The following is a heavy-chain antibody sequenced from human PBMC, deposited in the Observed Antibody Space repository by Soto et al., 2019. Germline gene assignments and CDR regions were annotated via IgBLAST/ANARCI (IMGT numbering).Heavy chain of an antibody. J-gene: IGHJ4*02. CDR2: GST. V-gene: IGHV4-31*02. D-gene: IGHD3-22*01. CDR3: ARAYDSSGFDY. Sequence: GSTYYNPSLKSRVTISVDTSKNQFSLKLSSVTAADTAVYCCARAYDSSGFDYWGQGTLVTVSS.